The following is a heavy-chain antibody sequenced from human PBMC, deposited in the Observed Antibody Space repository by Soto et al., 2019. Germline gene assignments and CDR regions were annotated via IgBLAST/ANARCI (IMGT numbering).Heavy chain of an antibody. V-gene: IGHV1-24*01. J-gene: IGHJ2*01. CDR1: GYTLTELS. CDR2: FDPEDGET. Sequence: ASVKVSCTVSGYTLTELSMHWVRQAPGKGLEWMGGFDPEDGETIYAQKFQGRVTMTEDTSTDTAYMELSSLRSEDTAVYYCATVFVLRQGPLPRTIHWYFDLWGRGTLVTVSS. CDR3: ATVFVLRQGPLPRTIHWYFDL. D-gene: IGHD3-3*01.